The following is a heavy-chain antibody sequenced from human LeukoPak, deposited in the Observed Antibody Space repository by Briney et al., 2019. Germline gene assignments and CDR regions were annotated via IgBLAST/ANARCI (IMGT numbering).Heavy chain of an antibody. CDR2: INYNGRST. V-gene: IGHV3-23*01. Sequence: PGGSLRLSCAATGFSFGNSDMNWFRQAPGEGPHRVANINYNGRSTSYVDSVKGRFTIARDNSRSMLFLQMNGLRAEDTALYYCAKDPNWEGGYWGQGTLVTVSS. D-gene: IGHD1-1*01. CDR3: AKDPNWEGGY. CDR1: GFSFGNSD. J-gene: IGHJ4*02.